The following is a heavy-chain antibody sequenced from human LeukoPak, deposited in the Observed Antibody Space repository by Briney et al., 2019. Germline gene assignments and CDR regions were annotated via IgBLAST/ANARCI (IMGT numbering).Heavy chain of an antibody. CDR1: GFSFSGYG. CDR3: AKDNRVKQWLVLAKQNWFDP. CDR2: VSHDGTGE. J-gene: IGHJ5*02. D-gene: IGHD6-19*01. V-gene: IGHV3-30*02. Sequence: PGGSLRLSCAASGFSFSGYGMDWVRQAADKGLEWVAFVSHDGTGEHYADSVKGRFTISRDNSKNTLYLQMNSLRAEDTAVYYCAKDNRVKQWLVLAKQNWFDPWGQGTLVTVSS.